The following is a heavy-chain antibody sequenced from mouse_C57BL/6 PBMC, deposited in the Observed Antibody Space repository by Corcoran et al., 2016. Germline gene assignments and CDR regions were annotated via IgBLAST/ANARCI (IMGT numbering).Heavy chain of an antibody. V-gene: IGHV1-81*01. CDR3: ARYYDYGAY. Sequence: QVQLQQSGAELARPGASVKLSCKASGYTFTSYGISWVKQRTGQGLEWIGEIYPRSGNTYYNEKFKGKATLTADKSSSTAYMELRSLTSEDSAVYFCARYYDYGAYWGQGTLVTVSA. J-gene: IGHJ3*01. CDR2: IYPRSGNT. CDR1: GYTFTSYG. D-gene: IGHD2-4*01.